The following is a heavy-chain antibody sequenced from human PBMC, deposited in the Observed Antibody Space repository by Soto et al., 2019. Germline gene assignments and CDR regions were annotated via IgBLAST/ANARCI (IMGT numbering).Heavy chain of an antibody. CDR1: GFALSSHW. CDR3: VRNREEHWLYDS. J-gene: IGHJ4*02. CDR2: IKQDGSAK. Sequence: EVQLVESGGGLVQPGGSLRLSCAASGFALSSHWMGWVRQAPGKGLEWVANIKQDGSAKYYVDSVKGRFTISRDNAENSLYLQMNSLSVDDTAVYYCVRNREEHWLYDSWGQGTLVTVSS. D-gene: IGHD6-19*01. V-gene: IGHV3-7*01.